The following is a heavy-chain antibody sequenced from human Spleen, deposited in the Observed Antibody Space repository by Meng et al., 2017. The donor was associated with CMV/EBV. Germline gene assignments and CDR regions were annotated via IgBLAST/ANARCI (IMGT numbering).Heavy chain of an antibody. V-gene: IGHV1-46*01. Sequence: ASVKVSCKASGYTFTSYYMHWVRQAPGQGLEWMGIINPSGGSTSYAQKFQGRVTMTRDTSTSTVYMELSSLRSEDTAVYYCARCSSGCPYYYYGMDVWGQGTTVTVSS. D-gene: IGHD6-19*01. CDR2: INPSGGST. CDR3: ARCSSGCPYYYYGMDV. CDR1: GYTFTSYY. J-gene: IGHJ6*02.